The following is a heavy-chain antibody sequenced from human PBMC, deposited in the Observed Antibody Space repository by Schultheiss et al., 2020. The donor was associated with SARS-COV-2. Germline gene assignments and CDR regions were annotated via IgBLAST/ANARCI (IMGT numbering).Heavy chain of an antibody. J-gene: IGHJ6*02. D-gene: IGHD5-12*01. CDR2: ISGSGGST. CDR1: GFTFSSYE. CDR3: ARGDIVATPYGDYAHGSGMDV. V-gene: IGHV3-23*01. Sequence: GGSLRLSCAASGFTFSSYEMNWVRQAPGKGLEWVADISGSGGSTYYADSVKGRFTISRDNSKNTLYLQMNSLRDEDTAVYYCARGDIVATPYGDYAHGSGMDVWGQGTTVTVFS.